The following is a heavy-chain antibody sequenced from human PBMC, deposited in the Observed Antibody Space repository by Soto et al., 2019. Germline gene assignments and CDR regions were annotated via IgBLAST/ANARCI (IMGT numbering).Heavy chain of an antibody. Sequence: ASVKVSCKASGYTFTSYYMHWVRQPPGQGLEGMGIINPSGGSTSYAQKFQGRVTMTRDTSTSTVYMELSSLRSEDTAVYYCGRSVGSGWFVEPRDDIDDWGQGTLVTVSS. CDR1: GYTFTSYY. CDR3: GRSVGSGWFVEPRDDIDD. D-gene: IGHD6-19*01. CDR2: INPSGGST. V-gene: IGHV1-46*01. J-gene: IGHJ4*02.